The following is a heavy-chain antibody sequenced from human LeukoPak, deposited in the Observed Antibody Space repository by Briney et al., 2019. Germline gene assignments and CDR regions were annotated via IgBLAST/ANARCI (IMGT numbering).Heavy chain of an antibody. J-gene: IGHJ5*02. V-gene: IGHV3-7*01. CDR2: IKQDGSEK. D-gene: IGHD3-22*01. CDR1: GFTFSSYW. CDR3: ARAVNYYDSSGYYWTNWFDP. Sequence: GGSLRLSCAASGFTFSSYWMSWVRQAPGKGLEWVANIKQDGSEKYYVDSVKGRFTISRDNAKNSLYLQMNSLRAEDTAVYYCARAVNYYDSSGYYWTNWFDPWGQGTLVTVSS.